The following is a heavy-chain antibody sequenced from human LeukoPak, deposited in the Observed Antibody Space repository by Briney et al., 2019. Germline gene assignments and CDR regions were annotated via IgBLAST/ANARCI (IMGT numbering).Heavy chain of an antibody. CDR1: GGTFSSYA. V-gene: IGHV1-69*05. CDR2: IIPIFGTA. Sequence: ASVKVSCKASGGTFSSYAISWVRQAPGQGLEWMGGIIPIFGTANYAQKFQGRVTITTDESTSTAYMELSSLRSEDTAVYYCTISSTSEPGNYYMDVWGKGTTVTASS. D-gene: IGHD2-2*01. CDR3: TISSTSEPGNYYMDV. J-gene: IGHJ6*03.